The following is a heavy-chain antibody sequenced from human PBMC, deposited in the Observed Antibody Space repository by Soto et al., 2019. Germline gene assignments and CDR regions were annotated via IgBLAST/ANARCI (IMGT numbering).Heavy chain of an antibody. Sequence: GGSLRLSCAASGFTFSSYWMSWVRQAPGKGLEWVANIKQDGSEKYYVDSVKGRFTISRDNAKNSLYLQMNSLRAEDTAVYYCARYLMGYSSGWYYFDYWGQGTLVTVSS. D-gene: IGHD6-19*01. V-gene: IGHV3-7*01. J-gene: IGHJ4*02. CDR3: ARYLMGYSSGWYYFDY. CDR1: GFTFSSYW. CDR2: IKQDGSEK.